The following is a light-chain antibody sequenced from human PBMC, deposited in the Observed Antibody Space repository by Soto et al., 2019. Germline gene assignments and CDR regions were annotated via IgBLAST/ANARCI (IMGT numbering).Light chain of an antibody. V-gene: IGKV3-11*01. CDR2: DAS. Sequence: EIVLTQSPATLSLFPVERATLSCMASQSVSIYLAWYQQKPGQAPRLLIYDASNRATGIPARFSGSGSGTDFTLTISSLEPEDFAVYYCQQRSNWPPEITFGQGTRLEIK. CDR3: QQRSNWPPEIT. J-gene: IGKJ5*01. CDR1: QSVSIY.